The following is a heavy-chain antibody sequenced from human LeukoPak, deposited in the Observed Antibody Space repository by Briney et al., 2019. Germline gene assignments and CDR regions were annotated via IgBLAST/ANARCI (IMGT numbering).Heavy chain of an antibody. V-gene: IGHV3-53*01. D-gene: IGHD4-17*01. Sequence: TGGSLRLSCTVSGFTVSSNSMSWVRQAPGKGLEWVSFIYSDNTHYSDSVKGRFTISRDNSKNTLYLQMNSLRAEDTAVYYCAKGDGDYPYYFDYWGQGTLVTVSS. CDR2: IYSDNT. CDR1: GFTVSSNS. J-gene: IGHJ4*02. CDR3: AKGDGDYPYYFDY.